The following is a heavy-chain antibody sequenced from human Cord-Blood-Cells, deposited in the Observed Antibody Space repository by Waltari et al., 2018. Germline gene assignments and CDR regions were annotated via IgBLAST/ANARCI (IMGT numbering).Heavy chain of an antibody. Sequence: EVQLVESGGGLVQPGGSLRLSCAASGFTFSSYWMSWVRQAPGKGLEGVAKIKKDGSEKYYVDSVKGRFTISRDNAKNSLYLQMNSLRAEDTAVYYCAVARLVVMAEYFQHWGQGTLVTVSS. CDR2: IKKDGSEK. CDR3: AVARLVVMAEYFQH. D-gene: IGHD3-22*01. V-gene: IGHV3-7*01. CDR1: GFTFSSYW. J-gene: IGHJ1*01.